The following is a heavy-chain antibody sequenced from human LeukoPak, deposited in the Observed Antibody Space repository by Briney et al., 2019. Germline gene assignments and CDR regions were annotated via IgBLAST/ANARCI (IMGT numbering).Heavy chain of an antibody. V-gene: IGHV3-48*02. J-gene: IGHJ3*02. Sequence: GGSLRLSCAASGFTFSSYSMNWVRQAPGKGLEWVSYISTSSNTIYYADSVKGRFTISRDNAMNSLYLQMNSLRDEDTAVYYCAKGRHSVRGLQDAFDIWGQGTVVTVSS. CDR1: GFTFSSYS. CDR2: ISTSSNTI. D-gene: IGHD3-10*01. CDR3: AKGRHSVRGLQDAFDI.